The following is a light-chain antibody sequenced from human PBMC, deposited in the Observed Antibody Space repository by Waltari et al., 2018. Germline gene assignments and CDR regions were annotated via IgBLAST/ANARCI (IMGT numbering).Light chain of an antibody. CDR1: HLGSKS. CDR2: DDD. Sequence: SHVLTQPPSVSVAPGQTARITCGGNHLGSKSWAWYQPKPGQAPVLVVYDDDARPSGIPERFSGSNSGNTATLTIIRVEAGDEADYFCQVWDSPSDPPEVFGGGTKLTVL. V-gene: IGLV3-21*02. J-gene: IGLJ2*01. CDR3: QVWDSPSDPPEV.